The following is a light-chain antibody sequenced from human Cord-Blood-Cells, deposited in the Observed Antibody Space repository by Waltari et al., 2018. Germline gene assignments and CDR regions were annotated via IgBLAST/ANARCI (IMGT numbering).Light chain of an antibody. Sequence: DIVMTQTPLSLSVTPGQPTPIPCKSSQSLLHRDGKTYLYWYLQKPGQAPQLLIYEVSNRLSGVPERFSGSGSGTDFTLKISRVEAEDVGVYYCMQSIQLPWTFGQGTKVEIK. CDR3: MQSIQLPWT. V-gene: IGKV2D-29*01. CDR1: QSLLHRDGKTY. CDR2: EVS. J-gene: IGKJ1*01.